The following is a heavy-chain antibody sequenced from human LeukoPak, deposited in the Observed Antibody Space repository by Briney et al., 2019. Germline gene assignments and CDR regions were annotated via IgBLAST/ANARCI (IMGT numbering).Heavy chain of an antibody. J-gene: IGHJ4*02. CDR2: IYYSGST. D-gene: IGHD2-15*01. CDR3: AGSLGFPLDY. CDR1: GGSISSYY. Sequence: SETLSLTCTVSGGSISSYYWSWIRQPPGKGLEWIGYIYYSGSTNYNPSLKSRVTISVDTSKNQFSLELSSVTAADTAVYYCAGSLGFPLDYWGQGTLVTVSS. V-gene: IGHV4-59*01.